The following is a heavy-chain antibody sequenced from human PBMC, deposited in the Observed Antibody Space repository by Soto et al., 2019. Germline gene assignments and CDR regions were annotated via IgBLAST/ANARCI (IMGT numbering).Heavy chain of an antibody. D-gene: IGHD3-9*01. CDR3: ARRSGDYDILTGPRPNYYYGMDV. CDR1: GYSFTSYW. J-gene: IGHJ6*02. V-gene: IGHV5-51*01. Sequence: GESLKISCKGSGYSFTSYWIGWVRQMPGKGLEWMGIIYPGDSDTRYSPSFQGQVTISADKSISTAYLQWSSLKASDTAMYYCARRSGDYDILTGPRPNYYYGMDVWGQGTTVTVSS. CDR2: IYPGDSDT.